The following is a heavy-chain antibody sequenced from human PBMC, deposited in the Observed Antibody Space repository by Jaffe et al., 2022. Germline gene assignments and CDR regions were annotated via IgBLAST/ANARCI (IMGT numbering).Heavy chain of an antibody. D-gene: IGHD5-18*01. Sequence: EVQLVESGGGLVQPGRSLRLSCAASGFTFDDYAMHWVRQAPGKGLEWVSGISWNSGSIGYADSVKGRFTISRDNAKNSLYLQMNSLRAEDTALYYCAKDISAMVWYMDVWGKGTTVTVSS. CDR1: GFTFDDYA. V-gene: IGHV3-9*01. J-gene: IGHJ6*03. CDR2: ISWNSGSI. CDR3: AKDISAMVWYMDV.